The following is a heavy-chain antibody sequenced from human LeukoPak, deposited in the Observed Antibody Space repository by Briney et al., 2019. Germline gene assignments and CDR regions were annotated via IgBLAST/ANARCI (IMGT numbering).Heavy chain of an antibody. D-gene: IGHD3-10*01. CDR1: GGSISSYY. CDR3: ARQLYVSGSYYAPMDA. Sequence: SETLSLTCTVSGGSISSYYWSWIRQPPGKGLEWIGYIYYSGSTNYNPSLKSRLTISVDTSKNQFSLKMSSVTAADTAVYFCARQLYVSGSYYAPMDAWGKGTTVTISS. V-gene: IGHV4-59*08. J-gene: IGHJ6*03. CDR2: IYYSGST.